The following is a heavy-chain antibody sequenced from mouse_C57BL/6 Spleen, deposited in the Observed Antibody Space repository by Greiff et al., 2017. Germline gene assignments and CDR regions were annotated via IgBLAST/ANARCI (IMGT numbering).Heavy chain of an antibody. J-gene: IGHJ1*03. D-gene: IGHD2-5*01. Sequence: QVQLQQSGPELVKPGASVKISCKASGYAFSSSWMNWVKQRPGKGLEWIGRIYPGDGDTNYNGKFKGKATLTADKSSSTAYMQLSILTSEDSAVYFCAGRESNYGYFDVWGTGTTVTVSS. CDR2: IYPGDGDT. CDR1: GYAFSSSW. V-gene: IGHV1-82*01. CDR3: AGRESNYGYFDV.